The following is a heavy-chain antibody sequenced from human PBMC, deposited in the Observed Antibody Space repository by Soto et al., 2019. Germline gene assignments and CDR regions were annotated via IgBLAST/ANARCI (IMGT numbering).Heavy chain of an antibody. D-gene: IGHD5-12*01. CDR1: GFTFSSYG. CDR2: ISYDGSNK. CDR3: ARSRDGYNFVGDC. Sequence: GALRLSCAASGFTFSSYGMHWVRQAPGKGLEWVAVISYDGSNKYYADSVKGRFTISRDNSKNTLYLQMNSLRAEDTAVYYCARSRDGYNFVGDCWGQGTLVTVSS. V-gene: IGHV3-30*03. J-gene: IGHJ4*02.